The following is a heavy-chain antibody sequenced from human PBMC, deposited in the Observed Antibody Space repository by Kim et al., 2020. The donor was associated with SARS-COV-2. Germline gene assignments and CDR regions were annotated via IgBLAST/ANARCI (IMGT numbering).Heavy chain of an antibody. V-gene: IGHV4-34*01. CDR3: ARGNPFDYLWGRRTPGLPMDPGPFDY. D-gene: IGHD3-16*01. CDR2: INHIGST. Sequence: SETLSLTCAVSGGSFSRYYWSWIRQSPGKGLEWIGDINHIGSTKYNPSFKSRVTITVDTSKNQVSLRLTSVTAADTAVYYCARGNPFDYLWGRRTPGLPMDPGPFDYWGQGTLVPVSS. CDR1: GGSFSRYY. J-gene: IGHJ4*02.